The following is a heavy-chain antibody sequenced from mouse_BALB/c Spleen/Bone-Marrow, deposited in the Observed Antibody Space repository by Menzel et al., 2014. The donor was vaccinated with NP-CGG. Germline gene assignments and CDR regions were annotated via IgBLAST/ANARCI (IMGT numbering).Heavy chain of an antibody. CDR3: ARGGNYAWFAY. D-gene: IGHD2-1*01. V-gene: IGHV5-17*02. J-gene: IGHJ3*01. Sequence: EVMLVESGGGLVQPGGSRKPSCAASGFTFSSFGTHWVRQAPEKGLEWVAYISSGSSTIYYADTVKGRFTISRDNPKNTLFLQMTSLRSEDTAMYYCARGGNYAWFAYWGQGTLVTVSA. CDR2: ISSGSSTI. CDR1: GFTFSSFG.